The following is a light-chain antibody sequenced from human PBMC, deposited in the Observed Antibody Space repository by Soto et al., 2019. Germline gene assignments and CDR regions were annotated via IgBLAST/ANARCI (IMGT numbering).Light chain of an antibody. Sequence: DIQMTQSPSSLSASVGDRVTITCRASQSISSYLNWYQQKPGKAPKLLIYAASTLQSGVPSRFSGTGSGTDFTLTISSLQPEDFATYYCQQGSTTLFTFGPGTTVDIK. CDR1: QSISSY. CDR3: QQGSTTLFT. V-gene: IGKV1-39*01. CDR2: AAS. J-gene: IGKJ3*01.